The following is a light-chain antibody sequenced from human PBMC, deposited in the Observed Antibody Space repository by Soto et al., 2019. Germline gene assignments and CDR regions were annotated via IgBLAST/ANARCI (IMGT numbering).Light chain of an antibody. CDR3: QQYGKT. CDR1: QSVSSSY. J-gene: IGKJ1*01. Sequence: TRYPATLSVSPGERATLFCRASQSVSSSYLAWYQQKPGQAPWLLIYGASSRATGIPDRFSGSGCGTDFTLTISRLEPEDSAVYYCQQYGKTFGQRTKVDI. V-gene: IGKV3-20*01. CDR2: GAS.